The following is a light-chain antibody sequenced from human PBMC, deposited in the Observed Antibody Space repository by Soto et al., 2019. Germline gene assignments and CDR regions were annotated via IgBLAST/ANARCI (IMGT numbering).Light chain of an antibody. CDR1: SSDVGGYNY. J-gene: IGLJ1*01. V-gene: IGLV2-14*01. CDR2: DVS. Sequence: QSALTHPASVSWSPGQSITISCTGTSSDVGGYNYVSWYQQHPGKAPKLMIYDVSNRPSGVSNRFSGSKSGNTASLTISGLQAEDEADYYCSSYTSSSTSFGTGTKVTVL. CDR3: SSYTSSSTS.